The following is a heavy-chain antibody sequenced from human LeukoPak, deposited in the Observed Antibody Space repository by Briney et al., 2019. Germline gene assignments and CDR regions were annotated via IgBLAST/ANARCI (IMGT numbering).Heavy chain of an antibody. Sequence: GGSLRLSWAASGFTFSSYGMSWVRQAPGKGLEWVSAISGSGGSTYYADSVKGRFTISRDNSKNTLYPQMNSLRAEDTAVYYCAKTYYYYYYMDVWGKGTTVTISS. J-gene: IGHJ6*03. CDR3: AKTYYYYYYMDV. CDR2: ISGSGGST. CDR1: GFTFSSYG. V-gene: IGHV3-23*01.